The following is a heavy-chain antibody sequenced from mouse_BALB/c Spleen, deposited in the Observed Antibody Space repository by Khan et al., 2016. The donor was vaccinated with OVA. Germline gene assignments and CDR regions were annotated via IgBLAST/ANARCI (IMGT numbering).Heavy chain of an antibody. J-gene: IGHJ1*01. CDR3: ASGYGYGWYFDV. CDR2: INTHSGVP. CDR1: GYTFTTAG. D-gene: IGHD2-2*01. Sequence: VQLVESGPELKKPGETVRISCKASGYTFTTAGMQWVQKMPGKGLKWIGWINTHSGVPKYAEDFKGRFAFSLETSASTAYLQRTNLKNEDTATYFCASGYGYGWYFDVWGAGTTVTVSS. V-gene: IGHV9-4*02.